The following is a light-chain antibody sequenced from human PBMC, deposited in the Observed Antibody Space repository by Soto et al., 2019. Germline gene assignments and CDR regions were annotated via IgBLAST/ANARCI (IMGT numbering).Light chain of an antibody. J-gene: IGLJ1*01. CDR1: SSNLAYNS. Sequence: QSVLTQPPSVSAAPGQDVTISCSGSSSNLAYNSLSWYQQLPGTAPKLLIYDDNKRPSGIPARFSGSKSGTSATLGITGLDTVDEADYYCGAWDDSLNVYVFGSGTKLTVL. V-gene: IGLV1-51*01. CDR2: DDN. CDR3: GAWDDSLNVYV.